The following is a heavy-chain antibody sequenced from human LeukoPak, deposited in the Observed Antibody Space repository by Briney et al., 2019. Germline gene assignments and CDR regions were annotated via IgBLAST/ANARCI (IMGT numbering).Heavy chain of an antibody. D-gene: IGHD3-3*01. CDR1: GGSFSGYY. Sequence: SETLSLTCAVYGGSFSGYYWSWIRQPPGKGLEWIGEINHSGSTNYNPSLKSRVTISVDTSKNRFSLKLSSVTAADTAVYYCARGLYYDFYDYWGQGTLVTVSS. CDR2: INHSGST. V-gene: IGHV4-34*01. J-gene: IGHJ4*02. CDR3: ARGLYYDFYDY.